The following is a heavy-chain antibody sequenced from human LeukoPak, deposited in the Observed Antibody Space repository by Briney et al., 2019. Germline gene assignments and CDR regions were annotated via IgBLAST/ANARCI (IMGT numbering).Heavy chain of an antibody. CDR3: ARSSGYYSAPAWYFDL. CDR1: GGSISSYY. J-gene: IGHJ2*01. D-gene: IGHD3-22*01. V-gene: IGHV4-59*08. CDR2: IYYSGST. Sequence: PSETLSLTCTVSGGSISSYYWSWIRQPPGKGLEWIGYIYYSGSTNYNPSLKSRVTISVDTSKNQFSLKLSSVTAAYTGVYYCARSSGYYSAPAWYFDLWGRGTLVTVSS.